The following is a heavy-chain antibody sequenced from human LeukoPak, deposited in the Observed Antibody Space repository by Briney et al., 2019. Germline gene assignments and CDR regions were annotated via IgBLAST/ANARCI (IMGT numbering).Heavy chain of an antibody. D-gene: IGHD6-13*01. CDR2: INPNSGGT. Sequence: ASVKVSCKASGYTFTGYYMHWVRQAPGQGGEWMGWINPNSGGTNYAQKFQGRVTMTRDTSISTAYMELSRLRSDDTAVYYCARIAAAPNWFDPWGQGTLVTVSS. CDR1: GYTFTGYY. V-gene: IGHV1-2*02. J-gene: IGHJ5*02. CDR3: ARIAAAPNWFDP.